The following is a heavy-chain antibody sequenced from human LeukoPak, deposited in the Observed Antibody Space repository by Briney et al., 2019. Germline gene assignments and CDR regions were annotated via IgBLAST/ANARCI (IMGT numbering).Heavy chain of an antibody. CDR2: IIPIFGTA. CDR3: ARAYYDSSGYYFGPAFDY. D-gene: IGHD3-22*01. Sequence: ASVKVSCKASGGTFSSYATSWVRQAPGQGLEWMGGIIPIFGTANYAQKFQGRVTITADESTSTAYMELSSLRSEDTAVYYCARAYYDSSGYYFGPAFDYWGQGTLVTVSS. J-gene: IGHJ4*02. V-gene: IGHV1-69*13. CDR1: GGTFSSYA.